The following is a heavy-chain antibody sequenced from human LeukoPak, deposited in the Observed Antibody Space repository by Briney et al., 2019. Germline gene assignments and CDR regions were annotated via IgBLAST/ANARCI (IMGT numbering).Heavy chain of an antibody. CDR1: GYSISSSYY. J-gene: IGHJ6*03. CDR2: IYYSGST. V-gene: IGHV4-38-2*02. CDR3: VVVVPAAILYYYYYMDV. D-gene: IGHD2-2*01. Sequence: SETLSLTCTVSGYSISSSYYWGWIRQPPGKGLEWIGSIYYSGSTYYNPSLKSRVTISVGTSKNQFSLKLSSVTAADTAVYYCVVVVPAAILYYYYYMDVWGKGTTVTVSS.